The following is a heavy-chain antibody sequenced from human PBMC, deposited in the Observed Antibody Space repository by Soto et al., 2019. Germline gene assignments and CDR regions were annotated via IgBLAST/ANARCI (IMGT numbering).Heavy chain of an antibody. CDR1: GGTFSSYA. CDR2: IIPIFGTA. CDR3: ARVALSRPAAIPSDY. V-gene: IGHV1-69*01. Sequence: QVPLVQSGAEVKKPGSSVKVSCKASGGTFSSYAISWVRQAPGQGLEWMGGIIPIFGTANYAQKFQGRVTITADESTSTAYMELSSLRSEDTAVYYCARVALSRPAAIPSDYWGQGTLVTVSS. J-gene: IGHJ4*02. D-gene: IGHD2-2*01.